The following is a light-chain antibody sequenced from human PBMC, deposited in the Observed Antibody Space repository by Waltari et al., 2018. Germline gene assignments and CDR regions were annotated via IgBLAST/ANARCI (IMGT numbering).Light chain of an antibody. CDR3: QQYGSSPAT. CDR1: QSVSGSY. CDR2: GAS. Sequence: ELVSTQSPGTLSLSPGDRATLSCRASQSVSGSYLAWYQQKPGQAPRLLIYGASYRATGIPDRFSGSGSGTDFTLTISRLEPEDFAVFYCQQYGSSPATFGQGTRLEIK. J-gene: IGKJ5*01. V-gene: IGKV3-20*01.